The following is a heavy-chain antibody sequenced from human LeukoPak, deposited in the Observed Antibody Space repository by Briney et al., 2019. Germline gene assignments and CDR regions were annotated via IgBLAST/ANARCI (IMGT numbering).Heavy chain of an antibody. CDR2: INPNSGGT. CDR3: ARVKMTGKVLAYYYYYYYMDV. Sequence: ASVKVSCKASGYTFTGYYMHWVRQAPGQGLEWMGWINPNSGGTNYAQKFQGRVTMTRDTSISTAYMELSRLRSDDTAVYYCARVKMTGKVLAYYYYYYYMDVWGKGTTVTVSS. V-gene: IGHV1-2*02. D-gene: IGHD1-1*01. CDR1: GYTFTGYY. J-gene: IGHJ6*03.